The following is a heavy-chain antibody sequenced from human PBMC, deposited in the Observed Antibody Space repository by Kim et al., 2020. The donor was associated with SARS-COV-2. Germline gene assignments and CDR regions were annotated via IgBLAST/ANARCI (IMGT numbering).Heavy chain of an antibody. Sequence: ASVKVSCKASGYTFTSYYMHWVRQAPGQGLEWMGIINPSGGSTSYAQKFQGRVTMTRDTSTSTVYMELSSLRSEDTAVYYCARDGIVIQLWLGPLSWYYYYGMDVWGQGTTVTVSS. CDR3: ARDGIVIQLWLGPLSWYYYYGMDV. V-gene: IGHV1-46*01. J-gene: IGHJ6*02. D-gene: IGHD5-18*01. CDR2: INPSGGST. CDR1: GYTFTSYY.